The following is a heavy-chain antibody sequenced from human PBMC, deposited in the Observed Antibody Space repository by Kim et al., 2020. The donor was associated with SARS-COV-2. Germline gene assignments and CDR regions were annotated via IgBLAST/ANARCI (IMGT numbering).Heavy chain of an antibody. Sequence: VDCVKGQFTNARDNAQNSLYLQMNSLRAEDTAVYYCALVVVVAGSDYFDYWGQGTLVTVSS. V-gene: IGHV3-7*01. D-gene: IGHD2-15*01. CDR3: ALVVVVAGSDYFDY. J-gene: IGHJ4*02.